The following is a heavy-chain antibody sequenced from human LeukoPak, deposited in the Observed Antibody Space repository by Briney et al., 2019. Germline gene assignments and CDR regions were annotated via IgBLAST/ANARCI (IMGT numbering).Heavy chain of an antibody. Sequence: PGGSLRLSCAASGFTVSSNYMSWVRQAPGKGLEWVSVIYSGGSTYYADSVKSRFTISRDNSKNTLYLQMNSLRAEDTAVYYCARVKLYGDYFDYWGQGTLVTVSS. CDR3: ARVKLYGDYFDY. D-gene: IGHD4-17*01. V-gene: IGHV3-53*01. J-gene: IGHJ4*02. CDR1: GFTVSSNY. CDR2: IYSGGST.